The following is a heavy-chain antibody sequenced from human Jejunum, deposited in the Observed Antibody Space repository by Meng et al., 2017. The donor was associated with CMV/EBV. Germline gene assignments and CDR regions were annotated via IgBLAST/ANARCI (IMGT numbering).Heavy chain of an antibody. V-gene: IGHV3-33*01. Sequence: STYGMHWVRQAPGKGLEWVADIWYDGSNEYYVDSVKGRFTISRDNSKNALYLEMNSLRVEDTAVYYCAREAYWSGSNSYYYGMDVWGQGTTGTVSS. J-gene: IGHJ6*02. CDR2: IWYDGSNE. D-gene: IGHD3-3*01. CDR1: STYG. CDR3: AREAYWSGSNSYYYGMDV.